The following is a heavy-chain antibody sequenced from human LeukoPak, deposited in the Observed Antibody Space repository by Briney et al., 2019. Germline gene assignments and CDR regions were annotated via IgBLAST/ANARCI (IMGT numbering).Heavy chain of an antibody. Sequence: GGSLRLSCDASGFIFSTYVMHWVRQAPGAGLEWVAVVSKDGNRRYYGDSVKGRFSISRDNSKNTLDLQMDTLRTEDTVVYYCTRDRDIYDSSRGGYDSWGQGTLVTVSS. V-gene: IGHV3-30*04. CDR1: GFIFSTYV. CDR3: TRDRDIYDSSRGGYDS. J-gene: IGHJ4*02. D-gene: IGHD3-22*01. CDR2: VSKDGNRR.